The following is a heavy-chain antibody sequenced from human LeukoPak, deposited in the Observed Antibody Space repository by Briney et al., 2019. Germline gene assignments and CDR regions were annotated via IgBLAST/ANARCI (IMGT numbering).Heavy chain of an antibody. V-gene: IGHV1-46*01. CDR2: INPSGGST. D-gene: IGHD3-22*01. Sequence: ASVKVSCKASGYTFTSYYMHWVRQAPGQGLEWMGIINPSGGSTSYAQKFQGRVTMTRDTSTSTVYMELSSLRSEDTAVYYCARAMYCNDSSGYGHYWGQGTLVTVSS. CDR3: ARAMYCNDSSGYGHY. CDR1: GYTFTSYY. J-gene: IGHJ4*02.